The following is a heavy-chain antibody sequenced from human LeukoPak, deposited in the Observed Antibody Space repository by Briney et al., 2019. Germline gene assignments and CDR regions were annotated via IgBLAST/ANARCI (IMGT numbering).Heavy chain of an antibody. V-gene: IGHV5-51*01. J-gene: IGHJ6*03. CDR1: GYSFTSYW. CDR2: IYPGDSDT. Sequence: GESLKISCKGSGYSFTSYWIGWVRQMPGKGLEWMGIIYPGDSDTRYSPSFQGQVTISADKSISTAYLQWSSLKASDTAMYYCARHAVVAMVGGYYYYYMDVWGKGTTVTVSS. CDR3: ARHAVVAMVGGYYYYYMDV. D-gene: IGHD3-10*01.